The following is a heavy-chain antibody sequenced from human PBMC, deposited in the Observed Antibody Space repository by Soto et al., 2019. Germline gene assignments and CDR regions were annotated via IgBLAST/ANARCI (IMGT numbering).Heavy chain of an antibody. CDR2: IIPIIGII. CDR3: AGDPDSHYNDSHASSYP. D-gene: IGHD4-4*01. CDR1: GGTFSTYT. Sequence: QVQLVQSGAKVKTPGSSVKVSCKASGGTFSTYTITWVRQAPGQGLEWMGRIIPIIGIINYAQKFQGRVTISADKFTGTAYMELTGLRSDDTAVYYCAGDPDSHYNDSHASSYPWGQGTLVTVSS. J-gene: IGHJ5*02. V-gene: IGHV1-69*08.